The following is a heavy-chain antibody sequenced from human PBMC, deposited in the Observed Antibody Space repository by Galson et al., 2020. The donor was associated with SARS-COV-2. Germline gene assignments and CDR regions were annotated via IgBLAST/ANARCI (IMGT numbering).Heavy chain of an antibody. CDR3: ARQASDPRATLDY. Sequence: SETLSLTCTVSGDSISSSNYYYWDWIRQPPGKGLEWIGSIYFIGTTYYNPSLKSRVTISVDTSKNQFSLNLSSVTAADTAVYYCARQASDPRATLDYWGQGTLVTVSS. CDR2: IYFIGTT. V-gene: IGHV4-39*01. J-gene: IGHJ4*02. D-gene: IGHD6-6*01. CDR1: GDSISSSNYYY.